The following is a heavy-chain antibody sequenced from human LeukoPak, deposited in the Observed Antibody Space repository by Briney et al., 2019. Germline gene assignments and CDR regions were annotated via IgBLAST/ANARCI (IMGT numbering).Heavy chain of an antibody. CDR2: IYDSGST. V-gene: IGHV4-59*01. J-gene: IGHJ6*02. CDR1: GGSISSYY. Sequence: PSETLSLTCTVSGGSISSYYCSWIRQPPGKGLEWIGYIYDSGSTNYNPSLKSRVTISVDTSKNQSSLKLSSVTAADTAVYYCASQTPPYGMDVWGQGTTVTVSS. CDR3: ASQTPPYGMDV.